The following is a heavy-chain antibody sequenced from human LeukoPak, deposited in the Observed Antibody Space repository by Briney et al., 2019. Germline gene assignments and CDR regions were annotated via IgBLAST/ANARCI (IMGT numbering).Heavy chain of an antibody. V-gene: IGHV3-43D*04. CDR2: ISWDGGST. J-gene: IGHJ6*03. Sequence: AGGSLRLSCAASGFTFSSYWMHWVRQAPGKGLEWVSVISWDGGSTYDADSVKGRFTISRDNSKNSLYLQMNSLKPEDTGLYYCAKATVPSAISEHRYYYMDVWGKGTTVTVSS. CDR3: AKATVPSAISEHRYYYMDV. D-gene: IGHD2-2*01. CDR1: GFTFSSYW.